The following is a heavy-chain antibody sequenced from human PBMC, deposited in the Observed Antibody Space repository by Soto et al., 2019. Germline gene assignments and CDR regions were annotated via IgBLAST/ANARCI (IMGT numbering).Heavy chain of an antibody. D-gene: IGHD4-17*01. CDR3: AKDPDGDYIGAFDD. J-gene: IGHJ4*02. CDR1: GFDFSNYA. V-gene: IGHV3-23*01. Sequence: EVQLLESGGALVQPGGSLRLSCAASGFDFSNYAVTWVRQAQGKGLEWVSSISRSSNVIYYADSVKGRFIISRDNSKNSMYLQMNRLRAEYTARYYCAKDPDGDYIGAFDDWGQGTLVTVSS. CDR2: ISRSSNVI.